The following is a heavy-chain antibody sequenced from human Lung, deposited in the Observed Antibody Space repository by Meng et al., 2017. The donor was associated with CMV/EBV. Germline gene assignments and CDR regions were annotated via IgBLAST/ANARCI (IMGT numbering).Heavy chain of an antibody. CDR2: INPNSGGT. D-gene: IGHD6-19*01. J-gene: IGHJ6*02. CDR3: ATLPPVAARYYYNVLDV. V-gene: IGHV1-2*02. Sequence: ASVKVSCKASGYTFTDYYMHWVRQAPGQGLEWMGWINPNSGGTNYAQKFHDRVTMTRDTSISTAYMELRRLTSDDSAVYYCATLPPVAARYYYNVLDVWGQGXTVTVSS. CDR1: GYTFTDYY.